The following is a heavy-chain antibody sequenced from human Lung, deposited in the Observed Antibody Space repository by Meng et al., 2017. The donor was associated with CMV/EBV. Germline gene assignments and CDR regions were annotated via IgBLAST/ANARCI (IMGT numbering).Heavy chain of an antibody. CDR3: AKSEDYYGSGSPWDAFDI. CDR2: ISSSGSTI. J-gene: IGHJ3*02. D-gene: IGHD3-10*01. V-gene: IGHV3-48*03. Sequence: GGSLRLXXAASGFTFSSYEMNWVRQAPGKGLEWVSYISSSGSTIYYADSVKGRFTISRDNSKNTLYLQMNSLRAEDTAVYYCAKSEDYYGSGSPWDAFDIWGQGXMVTVSS. CDR1: GFTFSSYE.